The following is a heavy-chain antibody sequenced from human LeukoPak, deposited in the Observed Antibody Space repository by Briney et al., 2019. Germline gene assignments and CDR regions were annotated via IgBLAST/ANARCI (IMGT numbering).Heavy chain of an antibody. CDR1: GFAFSNYN. CDR2: ISRTSIYM. Sequence: GGSLRLSCAASGFAFSNYNMNWVRQAPGKGLEWVSSISRTSIYMYYAGSVKGRFTISRDNAKKSLYLQMNSLRAEDTAVYYCARGRYDSSGYYSIFDYWGQGTLGTVSS. J-gene: IGHJ4*02. D-gene: IGHD3-22*01. CDR3: ARGRYDSSGYYSIFDY. V-gene: IGHV3-21*01.